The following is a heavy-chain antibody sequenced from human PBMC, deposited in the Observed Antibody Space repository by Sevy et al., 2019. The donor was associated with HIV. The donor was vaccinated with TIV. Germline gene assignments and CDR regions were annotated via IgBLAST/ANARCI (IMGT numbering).Heavy chain of an antibody. V-gene: IGHV3-15*01. CDR1: GFTLSNAW. D-gene: IGHD3-22*01. Sequence: GGSLRLSCAASGFTLSNAWMSWVRQAPGKGLEWVGRIKSKTDGRTTDYAAPVKGRFTISRDDSKNTLYLQMNSLKTEDTAVYYCTTDLGFNMMIYWGQGTLVTVSS. CDR3: TTDLGFNMMIY. CDR2: IKSKTDGRTT. J-gene: IGHJ4*02.